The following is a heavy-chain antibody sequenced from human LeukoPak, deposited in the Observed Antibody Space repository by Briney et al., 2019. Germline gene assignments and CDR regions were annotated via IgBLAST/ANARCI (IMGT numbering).Heavy chain of an antibody. V-gene: IGHV3-48*03. CDR1: EVTFSSYA. D-gene: IGHD5-18*01. J-gene: IGHJ4*02. CDR2: ISSSGSTI. CDR3: ARDGRIQLWTRNYYFDY. Sequence: GGSLRLSCAASEVTFSSYAMPWVRQAPGKGLEWVSYISSSGSTIYYADSVKGRFTISRDNAKNSPYLQMNSLRAEDTAVYYCARDGRIQLWTRNYYFDYWGQGTLVTVSS.